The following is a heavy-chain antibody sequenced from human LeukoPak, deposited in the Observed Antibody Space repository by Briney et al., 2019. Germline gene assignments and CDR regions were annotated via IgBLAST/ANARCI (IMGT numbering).Heavy chain of an antibody. CDR2: IYPPDSDT. Sequence: GESLKISCKASGYLFRKNWIGWVRQMPGKGLERMGIIYPPDSDTRYGREFQGQVTISVDESINTAYLQWSSLKASDTAMYYCARSSTYSPYYFDSWGQGTLVTVSS. V-gene: IGHV5-51*01. CDR1: GYLFRKNW. J-gene: IGHJ4*01. CDR3: ARSSTYSPYYFDS. D-gene: IGHD2-21*01.